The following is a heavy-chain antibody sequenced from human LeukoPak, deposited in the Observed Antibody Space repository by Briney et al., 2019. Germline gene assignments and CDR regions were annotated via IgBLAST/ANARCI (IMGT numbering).Heavy chain of an antibody. Sequence: PGGSLILSCAASGFTFSSYAMSWVRQAPGKGLEWVSAISGSGGSTYYADSVKGRFTISRDNSKNTLYLQMNSLRAEDTAVYYCAKTNSGYEILYYFGYWGQGTLVTVSS. V-gene: IGHV3-23*01. CDR1: GFTFSSYA. CDR3: AKTNSGYEILYYFGY. D-gene: IGHD5-12*01. CDR2: ISGSGGST. J-gene: IGHJ4*02.